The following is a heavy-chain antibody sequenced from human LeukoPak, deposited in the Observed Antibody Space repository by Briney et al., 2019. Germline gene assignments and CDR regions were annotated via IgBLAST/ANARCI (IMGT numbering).Heavy chain of an antibody. CDR1: GGSISSSSYY. Sequence: SETLSLTCTVSGGSISSSSYYWGWIRQPPGKGLEWIGSIYHSGSTYYNPSLKSRVTISVDTSKNHFSLKLSSVTAADTAVYFCARDRSAIYYDSSGYYPKDYFDYWGQGTLVTVSS. CDR3: ARDRSAIYYDSSGYYPKDYFDY. CDR2: IYHSGST. V-gene: IGHV4-39*02. D-gene: IGHD3-22*01. J-gene: IGHJ4*02.